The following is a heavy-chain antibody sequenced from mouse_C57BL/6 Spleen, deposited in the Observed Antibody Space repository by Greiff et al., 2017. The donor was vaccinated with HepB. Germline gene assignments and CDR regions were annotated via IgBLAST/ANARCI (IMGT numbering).Heavy chain of an antibody. CDR1: GYAFSSSW. Sequence: QVQLQQSGPELVKPGASVKISCKASGYAFSSSWMNWVKQRPGKGLEWIGRIYPGDGDTNYNGKFKGKATLTADKSSSTAYMQLSSLTSEDSAVYFCARCDGYYAYYYAMDYWGQGTSVTVSS. V-gene: IGHV1-82*01. CDR3: ARCDGYYAYYYAMDY. CDR2: IYPGDGDT. J-gene: IGHJ4*01. D-gene: IGHD2-3*01.